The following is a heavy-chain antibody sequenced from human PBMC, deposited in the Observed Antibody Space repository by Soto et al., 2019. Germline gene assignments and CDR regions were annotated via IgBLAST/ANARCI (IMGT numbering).Heavy chain of an antibody. D-gene: IGHD1-26*01. CDR1: GFSLSTSGVG. CDR2: IYWDDDK. V-gene: IGHV2-5*02. CDR3: AHRRLLWEKHDAFDI. J-gene: IGHJ3*02. Sequence: SGPTLVNPTQTLTLTCTFSGFSLSTSGVGVGWIRQPPGKALECLALIYWDDDKRYSSSLKTRLTITKDTSKNQVVLTMTNMDPVDTATYYCAHRRLLWEKHDAFDIWGQGTMVTVSS.